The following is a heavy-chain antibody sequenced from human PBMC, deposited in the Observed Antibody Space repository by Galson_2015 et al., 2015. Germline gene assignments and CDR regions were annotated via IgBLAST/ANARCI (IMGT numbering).Heavy chain of an antibody. D-gene: IGHD1-1*01. CDR3: ARGRAFKSLNGHDAFDI. J-gene: IGHJ3*02. CDR2: INHSGST. Sequence: PPGKGLEWIGEINHSGSTNYNPSLKSRVTISVDTSKNQFSLKLSSVTAADTAVYYCARGRAFKSLNGHDAFDIWGQGTMVTVSS. V-gene: IGHV4-34*01.